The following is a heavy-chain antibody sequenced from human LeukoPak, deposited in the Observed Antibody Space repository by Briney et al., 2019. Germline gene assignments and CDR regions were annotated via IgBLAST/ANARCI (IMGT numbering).Heavy chain of an antibody. Sequence: GGSLRLSCAASGFTFSSYAMHWVRQAPGKGLEWVAVISYDGSNKYYADSVKGRFTISRDNSKNTLYLQMNSLRAEDTAVYYCARGSRLRLGELSFWGQGTLVTVSS. J-gene: IGHJ4*02. V-gene: IGHV3-30*04. D-gene: IGHD3-16*02. CDR2: ISYDGSNK. CDR3: ARGSRLRLGELSF. CDR1: GFTFSSYA.